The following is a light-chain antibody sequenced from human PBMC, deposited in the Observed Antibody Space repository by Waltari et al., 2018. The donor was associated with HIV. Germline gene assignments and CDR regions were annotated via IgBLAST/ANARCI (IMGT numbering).Light chain of an antibody. CDR3: NSRDSSGNHPWV. CDR1: SLRSYY. CDR2: GKN. V-gene: IGLV3-19*01. J-gene: IGLJ3*02. Sequence: SSELTQDPAVSVALGQTVRITCQGDSLRSYYASWYQQKPGQAPVLVIYGKNNRPSGIPDRFSGSSSGNTASLTITGAQAEDEADYYCNSRDSSGNHPWV.